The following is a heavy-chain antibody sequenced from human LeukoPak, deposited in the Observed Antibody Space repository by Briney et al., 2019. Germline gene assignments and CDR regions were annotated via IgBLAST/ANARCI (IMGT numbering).Heavy chain of an antibody. Sequence: SETLTLTCTASGCSISSNTNYWTWMRQPPGKGLEWIGTIYYNGSNYYNLSLKSLTIISVDTSKNQFSLHLSSVTAADTAVYYCARGGVVIIFRSTWSGNWFDPWGHGTLVTVSS. CDR3: ARGGVVIIFRSTWSGNWFDP. CDR2: IYYNGSN. V-gene: IGHV4-39*07. D-gene: IGHD3-3*01. J-gene: IGHJ5*02. CDR1: GCSISSNTNY.